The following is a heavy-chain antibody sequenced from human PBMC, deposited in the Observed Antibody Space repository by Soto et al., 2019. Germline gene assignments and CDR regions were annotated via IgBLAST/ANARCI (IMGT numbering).Heavy chain of an antibody. Sequence: ASVKVSCKASGGTFSSYTISWVRQAPGQGLEWMGRIIPILGIANYAQKFQGRVTITADKSTSTAYMELSSLRSEDTAVYYCARARGGSGSYYNNYYYYGMDVWGQGTTVTVSS. D-gene: IGHD3-10*01. CDR3: ARARGGSGSYYNNYYYYGMDV. CDR1: GGTFSSYT. CDR2: IIPILGIA. J-gene: IGHJ6*02. V-gene: IGHV1-69*02.